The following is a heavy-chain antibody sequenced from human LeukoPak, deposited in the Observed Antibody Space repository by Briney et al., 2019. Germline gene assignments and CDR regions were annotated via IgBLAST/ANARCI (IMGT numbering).Heavy chain of an antibody. Sequence: GGSLRLSCAASGFTFSNYSMNWVRQAPGKGLEWVSYISSGSSPIYYADSVKGRFTISRDNAKDSLYLQMNSLRADDTAVYYCARGDSSSGFDYWGQGTLVTVSS. CDR3: ARGDSSSGFDY. D-gene: IGHD6-13*01. CDR1: GFTFSNYS. J-gene: IGHJ4*02. V-gene: IGHV3-48*04. CDR2: ISSGSSPI.